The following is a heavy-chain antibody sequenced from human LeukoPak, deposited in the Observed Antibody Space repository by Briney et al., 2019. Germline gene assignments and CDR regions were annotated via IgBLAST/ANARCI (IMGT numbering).Heavy chain of an antibody. CDR2: ISAYSGNT. Sequence: ASVKVSCKASGYTFTSYGITWVRQAPGQGLEWMGWISAYSGNTNYAQKFQGRVTMTRDTSISTAYMELSRLRSDDTAVYYCARGATHYNFDYWGQGTLVTVSS. J-gene: IGHJ4*02. D-gene: IGHD1-26*01. CDR3: ARGATHYNFDY. V-gene: IGHV1-18*01. CDR1: GYTFTSYG.